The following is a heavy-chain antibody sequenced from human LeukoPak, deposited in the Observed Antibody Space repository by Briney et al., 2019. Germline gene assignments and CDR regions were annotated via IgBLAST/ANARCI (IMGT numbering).Heavy chain of an antibody. Sequence: GGSLRLSCAASGFTFDDYAMHWVRQAPGKGLEWASGISWNSGSIGYADSVKGRFTISRDNAKNSLYLQMNSLRAEDTALYYCAKGYSGSYPVDYWGQGTLVTVSS. J-gene: IGHJ4*02. CDR3: AKGYSGSYPVDY. V-gene: IGHV3-9*01. CDR2: ISWNSGSI. D-gene: IGHD1-26*01. CDR1: GFTFDDYA.